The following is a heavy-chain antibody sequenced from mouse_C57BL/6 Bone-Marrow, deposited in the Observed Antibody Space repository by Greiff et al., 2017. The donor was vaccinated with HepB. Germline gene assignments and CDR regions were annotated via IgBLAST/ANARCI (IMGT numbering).Heavy chain of an antibody. CDR1: GFTFSSYG. D-gene: IGHD2-2*01. V-gene: IGHV5-6*01. CDR2: ISSGGSYT. CDR3: ARHALWLRRRVWFAY. Sequence: EVKLQESGGDLVKPGGSLKLSCAASGFTFSSYGMSWVRQTPDKRLEWVATISSGGSYTYYPDSVKGRFTISRDNAKNTLYLQMSSLKSEDTAMYYCARHALWLRRRVWFAYWGQGTLVTVSA. J-gene: IGHJ3*01.